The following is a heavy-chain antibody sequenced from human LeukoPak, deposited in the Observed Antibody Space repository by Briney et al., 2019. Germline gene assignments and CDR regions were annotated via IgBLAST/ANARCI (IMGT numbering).Heavy chain of an antibody. Sequence: GGSLRLSCPASGFTFSNYWMSWVRQAPGKGLEWVANIKEDGSEKYYVDSVKGRFTISRDNAKNSLYLQMNSLRAEDTAVYFCARFGIAATIDYWGQGTLVTVSS. J-gene: IGHJ4*02. CDR2: IKEDGSEK. D-gene: IGHD5-12*01. CDR3: ARFGIAATIDY. V-gene: IGHV3-7*01. CDR1: GFTFSNYW.